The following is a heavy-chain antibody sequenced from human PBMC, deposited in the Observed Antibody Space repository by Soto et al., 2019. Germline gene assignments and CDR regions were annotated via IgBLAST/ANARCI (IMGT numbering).Heavy chain of an antibody. CDR2: ISPDSGKT. D-gene: IGHD2-8*01. V-gene: IGHV1-8*01. Sequence: VKVSCKASGYSLTGNGITWVRQASGQGLEYVGWISPDSGKTDYAQKFQGRVTMTRDTSINTVYMELSSLRSDDTAVYYCARVYGYYYYYMDVWGKGTTVTVSS. CDR3: ARVYGYYYYYMDV. CDR1: GYSLTGNG. J-gene: IGHJ6*03.